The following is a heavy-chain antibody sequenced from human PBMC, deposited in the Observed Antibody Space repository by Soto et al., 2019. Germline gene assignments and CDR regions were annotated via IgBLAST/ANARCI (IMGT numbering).Heavy chain of an antibody. D-gene: IGHD3-16*02. CDR3: ARGTHMGELSPLDY. J-gene: IGHJ4*02. CDR1: GDSISSGANY. V-gene: IGHV4-31*03. CDR2: IYYSGDT. Sequence: QVQLQESGPGLVKPSQTLSLTCTVSGDSISSGANYWSWIRQRPGKGLEWIGYIYYSGDTHYNPSLRIRVAISLDTSKSHFSLKLTSVTAADTAVYYCARGTHMGELSPLDYWGQGTLVTVSS.